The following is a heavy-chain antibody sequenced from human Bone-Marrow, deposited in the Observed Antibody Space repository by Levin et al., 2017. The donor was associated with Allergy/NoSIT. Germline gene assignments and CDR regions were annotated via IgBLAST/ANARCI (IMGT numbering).Heavy chain of an antibody. D-gene: IGHD3-22*01. J-gene: IGHJ4*02. CDR3: AREKGQGYDSSGYGDY. CDR1: GFSISSGYY. V-gene: IGHV4-38-2*02. CDR2: IYHSGST. Sequence: PSETLSLTCAVSGFSISSGYYWGWIRQPPGKGLEWIGNIYHSGSTFYNPSLQSRVTLSVDTSKNQFSLRLSSVTAADTAVYYCAREKGQGYDSSGYGDYWGQGTLVTVSS.